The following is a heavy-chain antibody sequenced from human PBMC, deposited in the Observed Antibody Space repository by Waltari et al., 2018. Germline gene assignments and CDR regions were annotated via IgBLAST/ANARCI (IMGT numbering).Heavy chain of an antibody. J-gene: IGHJ4*02. CDR2: FSSSSSYR. Sequence: EVQLVESGGGLVKPGGSLRLSCAASGFTFSSYSMNWVRQAPGKGLEWVSSFSSSSSYRYYAGSVKGRFTITRDNAKNSLYLQMNSLRAEDTAVYYCARDPLGDFWSGNYCDYWGQGTLVTVSS. V-gene: IGHV3-21*01. D-gene: IGHD3-3*01. CDR3: ARDPLGDFWSGNYCDY. CDR1: GFTFSSYS.